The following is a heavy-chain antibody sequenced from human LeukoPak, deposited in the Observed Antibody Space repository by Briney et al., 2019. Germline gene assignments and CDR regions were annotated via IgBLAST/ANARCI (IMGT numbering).Heavy chain of an antibody. J-gene: IGHJ6*02. V-gene: IGHV3-30-3*01. Sequence: GGSLRLSCAASGFTFSSYAMHWVRQAPGKGLEWVAVISYDGSNKYYADSVKGRFTISRDNSKNTLYLQMNCLRAEDTAVYYCARESLLDYYGSGSYEPYYYYYGMDVWGQGTTVTVSS. D-gene: IGHD3-10*01. CDR3: ARESLLDYYGSGSYEPYYYYYGMDV. CDR1: GFTFSSYA. CDR2: ISYDGSNK.